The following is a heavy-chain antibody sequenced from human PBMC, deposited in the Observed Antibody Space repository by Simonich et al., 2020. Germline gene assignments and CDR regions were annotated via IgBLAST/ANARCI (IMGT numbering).Heavy chain of an antibody. CDR3: ARVGYSNYYYYGMDV. D-gene: IGHD6-13*01. Sequence: QVQLQESGPGLVKPSETLSLTFAVSGYSISSGYYWGWIRQPPGKVLEWIWSIYHSGSTYYNPSLKSRVTISVDTSKNQFSLKLSSVTAADTAVYYCARVGYSNYYYYGMDVWGQGTTVTVSS. CDR2: IYHSGST. J-gene: IGHJ6*02. V-gene: IGHV4-38-2*01. CDR1: GYSISSGYY.